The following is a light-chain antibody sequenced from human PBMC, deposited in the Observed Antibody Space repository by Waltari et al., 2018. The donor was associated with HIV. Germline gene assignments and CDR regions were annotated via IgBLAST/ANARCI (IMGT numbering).Light chain of an antibody. Sequence: QSVLTQPPSVSVAPGQRVTIPCTGRSSNIGAGYDVHWYQQLPGTAPPPLIYVTNNRPSGVPDRFSGSKSGASASLAITGLQAEDEAEYYCQSYDSSLSGWVVFGGGTKVTVL. J-gene: IGLJ2*01. CDR3: QSYDSSLSGWVV. CDR1: SSNIGAGYD. CDR2: VTN. V-gene: IGLV1-40*01.